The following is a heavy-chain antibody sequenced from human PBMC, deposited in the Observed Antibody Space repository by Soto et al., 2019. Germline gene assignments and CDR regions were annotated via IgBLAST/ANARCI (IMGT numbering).Heavy chain of an antibody. J-gene: IGHJ3*02. Sequence: SETLSLTCAVYGGSFSGYYWSWIRQPPGKGLEWIGEINHSGSTNYNPSLKSRVTISVDTSKNQFSLKLSSVTAADTAVYYCAGYYYDSSGPDHETDAFDIWGRGRLVTVSS. V-gene: IGHV4-34*01. D-gene: IGHD3-22*01. CDR3: AGYYYDSSGPDHETDAFDI. CDR2: INHSGST. CDR1: GGSFSGYY.